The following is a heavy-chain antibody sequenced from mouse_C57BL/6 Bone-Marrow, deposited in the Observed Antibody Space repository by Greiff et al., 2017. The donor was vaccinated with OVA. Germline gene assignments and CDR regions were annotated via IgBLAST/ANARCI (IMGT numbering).Heavy chain of an antibody. CDR3: ARDDYDHDMDY. CDR2: SRNKANDYTT. J-gene: IGHJ4*01. D-gene: IGHD2-4*01. Sequence: EVKVVESGGGLVQSGRSLRLSCATSGFTFSDFYMEWVRQAPGKGLEWIAASRNKANDYTTEYSASVKGRFIVSRDTSQSILYLQMNALRAEDTAIYYCARDDYDHDMDYWGQGTSVTVSS. V-gene: IGHV7-1*01. CDR1: GFTFSDFY.